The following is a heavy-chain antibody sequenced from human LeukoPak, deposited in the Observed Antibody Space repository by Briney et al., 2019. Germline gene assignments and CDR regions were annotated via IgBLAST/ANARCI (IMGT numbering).Heavy chain of an antibody. D-gene: IGHD1-26*01. CDR2: INHSGST. CDR1: GGSISSYY. Sequence: PSETLSLTCTVSGGSISSYYWSWIRQPPGKGLEWIGEINHSGSTNYNPSLKSRVTISVDTSKNQFSLKLSSVTAADTAVYYCARDGSYIARSDDAFDIWGQGTMVTVSS. V-gene: IGHV4-34*01. CDR3: ARDGSYIARSDDAFDI. J-gene: IGHJ3*02.